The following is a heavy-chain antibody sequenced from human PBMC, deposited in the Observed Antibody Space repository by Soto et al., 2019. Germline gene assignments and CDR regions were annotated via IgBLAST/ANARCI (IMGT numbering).Heavy chain of an antibody. D-gene: IGHD1-1*01. CDR1: VFRFSTYA. Sequence: GGSLRFSCAASVFRFSTYAMNWVRQAPGKRLECVSSISGTGGSINYADSVKGRFTISRDNAKSSLYLQMNSLRVEDTAVYYGARDLETTGAAFEVWGLGTLVTVSS. J-gene: IGHJ4*02. CDR2: ISGTGGSI. V-gene: IGHV3-21*01. CDR3: ARDLETTGAAFEV.